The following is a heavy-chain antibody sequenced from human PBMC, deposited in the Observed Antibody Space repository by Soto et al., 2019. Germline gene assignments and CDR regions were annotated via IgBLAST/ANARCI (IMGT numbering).Heavy chain of an antibody. CDR3: ARDEGQLVLPGYYYYMDV. Sequence: GGSLRLSCAASGFTFSSYWMHWVRQAPGKGLVWVSRTNSDGSSTSYADSVKGRFTISRDNAKNTLYLQMNSLRAEDTAVYYCARDEGQLVLPGYYYYMDVWGKGTTVTVSS. CDR1: GFTFSSYW. D-gene: IGHD6-6*01. J-gene: IGHJ6*03. CDR2: TNSDGSST. V-gene: IGHV3-74*01.